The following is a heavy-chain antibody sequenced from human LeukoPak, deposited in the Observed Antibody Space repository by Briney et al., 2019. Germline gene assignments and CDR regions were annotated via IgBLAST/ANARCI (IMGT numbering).Heavy chain of an antibody. J-gene: IGHJ4*02. CDR1: GYTFTSYG. CDR3: AREGRPYYGSGTTSAFDY. CDR2: ISAYNGNT. D-gene: IGHD3-10*01. V-gene: IGHV1-18*01. Sequence: ASVKVSCKASGYTFTSYGISWVRQAPGQGLEWMGWISAYNGNTNYAQKLQGRVTMTTDTSTSTAYMELRSLRSDDTAVYYCAREGRPYYGSGTTSAFDYWGQGTLVTVSS.